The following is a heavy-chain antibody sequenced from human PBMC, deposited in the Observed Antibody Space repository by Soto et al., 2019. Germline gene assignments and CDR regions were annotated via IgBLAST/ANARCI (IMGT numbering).Heavy chain of an antibody. Sequence: EVQLLESGGGLVQPGGSLRLSCAASGFTFSSYAMSWVRQAPGKGLEWVSAISGSGGSTYYADYVKGRFTISRDNSKNTLYLQMNSLRAEDTAVYYCAKIYRGATRPHCFDYWGQGTLVTVSS. CDR3: AKIYRGATRPHCFDY. D-gene: IGHD1-26*01. V-gene: IGHV3-23*01. CDR1: GFTFSSYA. CDR2: ISGSGGST. J-gene: IGHJ4*02.